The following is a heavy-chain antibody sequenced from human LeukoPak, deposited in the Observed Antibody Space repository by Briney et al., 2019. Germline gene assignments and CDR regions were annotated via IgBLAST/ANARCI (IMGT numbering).Heavy chain of an antibody. J-gene: IGHJ4*02. D-gene: IGHD3-10*01. CDR1: GFTFSSYS. CDR2: ISSSSRYI. V-gene: IGHV3-21*04. Sequence: GGSLRLSCAASGFTFSSYSMNWVRQAPGKGLEWVSSISSSSRYIYYADSVKGRFTISRDDAKNSLNLQMNSLRAEDTAVYYCAKFGSGVLWFGDSESRRGYFDYWGQGTLVTVSS. CDR3: AKFGSGVLWFGDSESRRGYFDY.